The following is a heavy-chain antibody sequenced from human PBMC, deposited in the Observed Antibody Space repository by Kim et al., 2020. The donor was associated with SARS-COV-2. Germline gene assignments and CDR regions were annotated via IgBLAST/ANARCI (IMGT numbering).Heavy chain of an antibody. CDR2: ISSSSSTI. J-gene: IGHJ6*02. CDR1: GFTFSSYS. V-gene: IGHV3-48*02. CDR3: ARCLRSRGYYYYGMDV. D-gene: IGHD3-16*01. Sequence: GGSLRLSCAASGFTFSSYSMNWVRQAPGKGLEWVSYISSSSSTIYYADSVKGRFTISRDNAKNSLYLQMNSLRDEDTAVYYCARCLRSRGYYYYGMDVWGQGTTVTVSS.